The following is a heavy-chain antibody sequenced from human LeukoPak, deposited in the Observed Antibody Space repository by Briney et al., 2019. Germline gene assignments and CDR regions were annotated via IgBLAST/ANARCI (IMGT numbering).Heavy chain of an antibody. CDR2: ISSSGSTI. CDR3: ATLYDFWSGYLDY. V-gene: IGHV3-11*01. CDR1: GFTFSDYY. Sequence: GGSLRLFRASSGFTFSDYYMSWIRRAPGKGLEWVSYISSSGSTIYHAEPVKGRFTVSRDNAKNSLYLQMDRPRAEDTAVYYCATLYDFWSGYLDYWGQGTLVTVSS. D-gene: IGHD3-3*01. J-gene: IGHJ4*01.